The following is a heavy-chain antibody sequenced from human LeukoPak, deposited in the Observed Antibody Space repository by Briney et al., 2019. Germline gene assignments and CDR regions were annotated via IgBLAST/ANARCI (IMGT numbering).Heavy chain of an antibody. CDR1: GGSISSYY. J-gene: IGHJ6*03. CDR2: IHYIGST. V-gene: IGHV4-59*01. CDR3: ARVLVAGNTGYYMDV. D-gene: IGHD6-19*01. Sequence: PSETLSLTCTVSGGSISSYYWSWIRQPPGEGLECIGYIHYIGSTNYNPSLKSRVTISVDTSKNQFSLKLSSVTAADTAVYYCARVLVAGNTGYYMDVWGKGITVTVSS.